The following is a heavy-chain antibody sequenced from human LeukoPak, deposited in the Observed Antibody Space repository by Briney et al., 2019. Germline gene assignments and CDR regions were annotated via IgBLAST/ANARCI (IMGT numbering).Heavy chain of an antibody. D-gene: IGHD5-18*01. CDR2: IWYDGSNK. V-gene: IGHV3-33*06. CDR3: AKGPVTVNYYYMDV. CDR1: GGSFSGYY. Sequence: LSLTCAVYGGSFSGYYWSWIRQPPGKGLEWVAVIWYDGSNKYYADSVKGRFTISRDNSKNTLYLQMNSLRAEDTAVYYCAKGPVTVNYYYMDVWGKGTTVTVSS. J-gene: IGHJ6*03.